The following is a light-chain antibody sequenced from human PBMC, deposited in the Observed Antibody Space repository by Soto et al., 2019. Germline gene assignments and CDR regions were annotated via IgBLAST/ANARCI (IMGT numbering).Light chain of an antibody. CDR1: QSVSSK. J-gene: IGKJ2*01. CDR3: QQYNNWPHT. CDR2: FAS. Sequence: EIVMTQSPATLSVSPGERATLSCRASQSVSSKLAWFQQKPGQAPRLLIYFASTRATGIPARFSGSGSGTEFTLTISSVQSEDFAVYYCQQYNNWPHTFGQGTKVDIK. V-gene: IGKV3-15*01.